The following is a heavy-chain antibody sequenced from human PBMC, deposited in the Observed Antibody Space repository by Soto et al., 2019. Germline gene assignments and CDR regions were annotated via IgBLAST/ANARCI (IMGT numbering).Heavy chain of an antibody. CDR2: ISGSGDST. CDR1: GFTFSSYA. V-gene: IGHV3-23*01. CDR3: ARRGSGSDYDY. J-gene: IGHJ4*02. Sequence: EVQLLESGGGLVQPGGSLRLSCAASGFTFSSYAMRWVRQAPVKGLEWVSAISGSGDSTYYADSVKGRFTISRDNSKNTLYLQMNSLRAEDTAVYYCARRGSGSDYDYGGQGTLVTVSS. D-gene: IGHD1-26*01.